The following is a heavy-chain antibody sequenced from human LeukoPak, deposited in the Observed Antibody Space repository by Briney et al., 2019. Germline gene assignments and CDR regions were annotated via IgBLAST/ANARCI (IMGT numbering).Heavy chain of an antibody. D-gene: IGHD1-26*01. CDR3: ARANCGSYAPYFYT. J-gene: IGHJ4*02. CDR2: ISAYNGNT. V-gene: IGHV1-18*01. CDR1: GYTLTSYG. Sequence: ASVKVSCKASGYTLTSYGISWLRQAPGQGLEWMGWISAYNGNTNYAQKLQGRVTMTTDTSTSTAYMEVMSLKSDDTAVYYCARANCGSYAPYFYTWGQGTLVTVSS.